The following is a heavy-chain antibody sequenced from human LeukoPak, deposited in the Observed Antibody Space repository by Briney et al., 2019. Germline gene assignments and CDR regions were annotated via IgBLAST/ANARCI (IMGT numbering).Heavy chain of an antibody. CDR1: GFSLNTRGVG. V-gene: IGHV2-5*02. J-gene: IGHJ4*02. CDR3: AHRKNYYDSSVFDN. Sequence: SGPTLANPTHTLTLTCTFSGFSLNTRGVGVGWIRQPPGRALEWLALIYWDDDRRYSPSLKSRLTITKDTSKHQVVLTMTNMDPVDTATYFCAHRKNYYDSSVFDNWGQGTRVTVSS. CDR2: IYWDDDR. D-gene: IGHD3-22*01.